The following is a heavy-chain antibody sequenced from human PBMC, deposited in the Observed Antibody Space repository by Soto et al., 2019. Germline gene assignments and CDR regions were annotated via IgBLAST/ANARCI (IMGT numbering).Heavy chain of an antibody. CDR2: IYYSGST. Sequence: SETLSLTCTVSGGSISSSSYYWGWIRQPPGKGLEWIGSIYYSGSTYYNPSLKSRVTISVDTSKNQFFLKLSSVTAADTAVYYCARSYYYGMDVWGQGTTVTVSS. J-gene: IGHJ6*02. CDR3: ARSYYYGMDV. CDR1: GGSISSSSYY. V-gene: IGHV4-39*01.